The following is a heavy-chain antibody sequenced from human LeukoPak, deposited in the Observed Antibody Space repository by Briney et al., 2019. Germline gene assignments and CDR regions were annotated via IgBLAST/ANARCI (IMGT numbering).Heavy chain of an antibody. CDR2: ISGSGGST. CDR3: AVRYYDFWSGHIDY. Sequence: GGSLRLSCVASGFTFSSYAMSWVRQAPGKGLEWVSAISGSGGSTYYADSVKGRFTISRDNSKNTLYLQMNSLRAEDTAVYYCAVRYYDFWSGHIDYWGQGTLVTVSS. D-gene: IGHD3-3*01. J-gene: IGHJ4*02. CDR1: GFTFSSYA. V-gene: IGHV3-23*01.